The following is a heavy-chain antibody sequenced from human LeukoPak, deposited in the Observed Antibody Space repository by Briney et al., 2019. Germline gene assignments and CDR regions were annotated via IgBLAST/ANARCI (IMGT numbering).Heavy chain of an antibody. CDR1: GFTFSSYA. D-gene: IGHD1-26*01. CDR3: AGPYSGSYYLSYFDY. Sequence: PGGSLRLSCAASGFTFSSYAMHWVRQAPGKGLEWVAVISYDGGNKYYADSVKGRFTISRDNSKNTLYLQMNSLRAKDTAVYYCAGPYSGSYYLSYFDYWGQGTLVTVSS. V-gene: IGHV3-30-3*01. J-gene: IGHJ4*02. CDR2: ISYDGGNK.